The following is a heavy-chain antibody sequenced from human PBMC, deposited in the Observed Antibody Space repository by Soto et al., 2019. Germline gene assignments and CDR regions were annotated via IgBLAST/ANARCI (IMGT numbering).Heavy chain of an antibody. V-gene: IGHV1-46*01. Sequence: ASVKVSCKASGYTFTSHYMHWVRQAPGQGLEWMGIINPSGGSTSYAQKFQGRVTMTRDTSTNEVSLSLTSVTAADAAVYFCARFSPPRKSYDSNPGWFDPWGQGIMVTVSS. D-gene: IGHD3-22*01. J-gene: IGHJ5*02. CDR3: ARFSPPRKSYDSNPGWFDP. CDR1: GYTFTSHY. CDR2: INPSGGST.